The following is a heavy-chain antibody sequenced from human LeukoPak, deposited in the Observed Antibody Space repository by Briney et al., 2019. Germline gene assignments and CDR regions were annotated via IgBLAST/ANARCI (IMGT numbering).Heavy chain of an antibody. CDR3: ARDSIWFGESNVDY. CDR2: INPNSGGT. J-gene: IGHJ4*02. Sequence: ASVKVSCKASGYTFTGYYMHWVRQVPGQGLEWMGWINPNSGGTNYAQKFQGRVTMTRDTSISTAYMELSRLRSDDTAVYYCARDSIWFGESNVDYWGQGTLVTVSS. CDR1: GYTFTGYY. V-gene: IGHV1-2*02. D-gene: IGHD3-10*01.